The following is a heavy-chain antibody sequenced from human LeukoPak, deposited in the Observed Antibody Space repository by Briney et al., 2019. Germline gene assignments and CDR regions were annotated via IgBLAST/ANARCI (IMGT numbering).Heavy chain of an antibody. V-gene: IGHV3-20*04. CDR1: AFTFDEYG. CDR3: ARAQTYGDSRLLLDY. Sequence: PGASLRLSCAASAFTFDEYGMSWVRQAPGKGLEWVSGINWNGGSTGYADSVEGRFTISRDNAKNSQYLQMNSLRVEDTALYYCARAQTYGDSRLLLDYWGQGTLVTVSS. CDR2: INWNGGST. D-gene: IGHD4-17*01. J-gene: IGHJ4*02.